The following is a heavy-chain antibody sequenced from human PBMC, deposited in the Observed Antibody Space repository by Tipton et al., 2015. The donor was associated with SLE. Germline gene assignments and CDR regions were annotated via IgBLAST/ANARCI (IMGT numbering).Heavy chain of an antibody. V-gene: IGHV3-48*03. Sequence: SLRLSCAASGFTFSSYEMNWVRQAPGKGLEWVSYISSSGSTIYYADSVKGRFTISRDNAKNSLYQQMNSLRAEDTAVYYCARKPGREQLSRDDYWGQGTLVTVSS. CDR2: ISSSGSTI. CDR1: GFTFSSYE. J-gene: IGHJ4*02. D-gene: IGHD6-13*01. CDR3: ARKPGREQLSRDDY.